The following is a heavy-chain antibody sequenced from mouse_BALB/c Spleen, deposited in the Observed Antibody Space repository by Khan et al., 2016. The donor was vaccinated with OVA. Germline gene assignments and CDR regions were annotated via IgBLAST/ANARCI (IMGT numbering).Heavy chain of an antibody. V-gene: IGHV1-5*01. Sequence: EVQLQQSGTVLARPGTSVTMSCKASGYSFTNYLIHWVKQRPGQGLEWIGDIFPGHSDTTYNQKFKDKAKLTAGTSASTAYLELSSLTNEDSAVYDCTRGGYSSFAYWGQGTLVTVSA. CDR2: IFPGHSDT. CDR1: GYSFTNYL. D-gene: IGHD1-3*01. J-gene: IGHJ3*01. CDR3: TRGGYSSFAY.